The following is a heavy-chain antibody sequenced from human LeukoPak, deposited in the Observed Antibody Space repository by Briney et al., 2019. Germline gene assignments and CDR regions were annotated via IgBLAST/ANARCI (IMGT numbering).Heavy chain of an antibody. D-gene: IGHD1-26*01. V-gene: IGHV3-53*01. J-gene: IGHJ4*02. CDR1: GFTVSSNY. CDR3: ARHSGSTRAFDY. Sequence: GGSLRLSCAASGFTVSSNYMSRVRQAPGKGLEWVSVIYSGGSTYYADSVKGRFTISRDNSKNTLYLQMNSLRAEDTAVYYCARHSGSTRAFDYWGQGTLVTVSS. CDR2: IYSGGST.